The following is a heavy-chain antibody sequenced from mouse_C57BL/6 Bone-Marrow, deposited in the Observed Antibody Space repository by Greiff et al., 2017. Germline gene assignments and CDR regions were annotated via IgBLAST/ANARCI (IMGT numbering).Heavy chain of an antibody. Sequence: QVQLQQPGAELVKPGASVKVSCKASGYTFTTYWMHWVKQSHGQSLEWIGSIHPYDSDTNYNQKFKGKATLTVDKSSSTAYMQLSSLTSEDSAVYCCRRGLSSYFDYWGQGTTLTVSS. CDR2: IHPYDSDT. CDR3: RRGLSSYFDY. V-gene: IGHV1-74*01. D-gene: IGHD3-1*01. J-gene: IGHJ2*01. CDR1: GYTFTTYW.